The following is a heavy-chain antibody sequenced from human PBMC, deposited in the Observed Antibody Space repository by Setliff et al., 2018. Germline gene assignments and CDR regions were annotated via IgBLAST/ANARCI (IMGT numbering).Heavy chain of an antibody. D-gene: IGHD1-7*01. CDR2: ISDSGGTT. CDR3: AKKLPGVRYFDY. V-gene: IGHV3-23*01. Sequence: GGSLRLSCAASGFTFSNYAMNWVRQAPGKGLEWVSVISDSGGTTYYADSVKGRFTISRDNSKNTLYLQMNSLRAEDAAVYCCAKKLPGVRYFDYCGQGTLVTVSS. CDR1: GFTFSNYA. J-gene: IGHJ4*02.